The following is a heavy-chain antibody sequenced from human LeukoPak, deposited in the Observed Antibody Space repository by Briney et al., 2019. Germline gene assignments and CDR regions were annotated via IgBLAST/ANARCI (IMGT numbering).Heavy chain of an antibody. J-gene: IGHJ3*02. Sequence: GGSLRLSCAASGFTFSSYSMNWVRQAPGKGLEWVSGINWTGGSTGYADSVKGRFTISRDNAKNSLYLQMNSLRADDTVFYYCAKVRVVWDLDDAFDIWGQGTMVTVSS. V-gene: IGHV3-20*04. CDR3: AKVRVVWDLDDAFDI. D-gene: IGHD1-26*01. CDR1: GFTFSSYS. CDR2: INWTGGST.